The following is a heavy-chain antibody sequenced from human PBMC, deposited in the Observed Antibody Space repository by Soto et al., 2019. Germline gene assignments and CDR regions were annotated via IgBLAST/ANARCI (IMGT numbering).Heavy chain of an antibody. CDR1: GFSLTTSGVG. V-gene: IGHV2-5*02. D-gene: IGHD2-2*03. J-gene: IGHJ5*01. CDR2: IYWDDDK. Sequence: QITLKESGPKLVKPTPTLTLTCTFSGFSLTTSGVGVGWIRQPPGKALEWLALIYWDDDKRYSPSLKSRLTITKDTSRNQVVLTMTNMDPVDTATYFCAHMDGCGAFDSWGQGTLFTVSS. CDR3: AHMDGCGAFDS.